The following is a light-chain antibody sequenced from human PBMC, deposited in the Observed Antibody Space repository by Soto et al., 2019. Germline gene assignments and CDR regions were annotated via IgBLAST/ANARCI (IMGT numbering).Light chain of an antibody. Sequence: EIVMTQSLSILSVSPGERATLSCRASQSVSSNLAWYQQKPGQAPRLLIYGASTRATGIPARFSGSGSGTEVTLTISSLQSEDFAVYYCQQYNNWPWTFGQGTKVEIK. J-gene: IGKJ1*01. CDR3: QQYNNWPWT. CDR2: GAS. V-gene: IGKV3-15*01. CDR1: QSVSSN.